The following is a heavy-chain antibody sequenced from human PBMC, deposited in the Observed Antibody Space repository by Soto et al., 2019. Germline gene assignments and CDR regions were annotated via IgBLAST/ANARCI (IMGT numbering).Heavy chain of an antibody. V-gene: IGHV1-46*01. Sequence: GASVTVSSKASGYTFTSYYMHWVRQAPGQGLEWMGIINPSGGSTSYAQKFQGRVTMTRDTSTSTVYMELSSLRSEDTAVYYCARDQKYSSSHGDYFDYWGQGTLVTVSS. D-gene: IGHD6-6*01. J-gene: IGHJ4*02. CDR1: GYTFTSYY. CDR2: INPSGGST. CDR3: ARDQKYSSSHGDYFDY.